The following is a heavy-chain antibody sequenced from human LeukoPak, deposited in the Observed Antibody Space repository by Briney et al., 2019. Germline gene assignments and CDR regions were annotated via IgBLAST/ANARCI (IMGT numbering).Heavy chain of an antibody. CDR1: GFTFSSYW. D-gene: IGHD5-18*01. Sequence: PGGSLRLXCAASGFTFSSYWMSWVRQAPGKGLEWVANIKQDGSEKYYVDSVKGRFTISRDNAKNSLYLQMNSLRAEDTAVYYCAREKGYSYGPYFDYWGQGTLVTVSS. CDR3: AREKGYSYGPYFDY. CDR2: IKQDGSEK. V-gene: IGHV3-7*01. J-gene: IGHJ4*02.